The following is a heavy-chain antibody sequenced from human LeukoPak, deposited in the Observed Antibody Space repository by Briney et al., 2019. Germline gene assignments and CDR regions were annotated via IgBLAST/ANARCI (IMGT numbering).Heavy chain of an antibody. D-gene: IGHD6-13*01. CDR3: AKEIGSYSSSWFDY. CDR1: GFTFSSYG. J-gene: IGHJ4*02. CDR2: IRYDGSNK. V-gene: IGHV3-30*02. Sequence: GGSLRLSCAASGFTFSSYGMHWVRQAPGKRLEWVAFIRYDGSNKYYADSVKGRFTISRDNSKNTLYLQMNSLRAEDTAVYYCAKEIGSYSSSWFDYWGQGTLVTVSS.